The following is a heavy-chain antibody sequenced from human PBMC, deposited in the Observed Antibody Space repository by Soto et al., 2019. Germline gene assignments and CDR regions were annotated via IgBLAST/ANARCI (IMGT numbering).Heavy chain of an antibody. Sequence: SETLSLTCAVYGGSFSGYYWTWIRQPPGTGLEWIGEINHSGSTNYNPSLKSRVTISVDTSKNQFSLKLTSVTAADTAVYYCARLGGSCAVPHFDYWGQGTLVTVSS. CDR3: ARLGGSCAVPHFDY. V-gene: IGHV4-34*01. D-gene: IGHD2-15*01. CDR2: INHSGST. CDR1: GGSFSGYY. J-gene: IGHJ4*02.